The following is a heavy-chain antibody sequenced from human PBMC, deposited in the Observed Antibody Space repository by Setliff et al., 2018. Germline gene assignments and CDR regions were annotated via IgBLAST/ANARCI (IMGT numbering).Heavy chain of an antibody. D-gene: IGHD2-8*01. Sequence: SETLSLTCTVYGGSFTNYYWGWIRQSPGKRLEWIGEINHSGSTNYNPSLRSRLTISVDTSTTTVYMNLRGLRFNDTALYYCVRDFGANRGNFDYWGQGTVVTVSS. CDR1: GGSFTNYY. J-gene: IGHJ4*02. CDR2: INHSGST. V-gene: IGHV4-34*01. CDR3: VRDFGANRGNFDY.